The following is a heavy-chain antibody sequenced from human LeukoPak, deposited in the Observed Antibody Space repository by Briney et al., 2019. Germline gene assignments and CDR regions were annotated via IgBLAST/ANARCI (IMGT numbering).Heavy chain of an antibody. CDR3: ASTTPPPIAAPGTRGLGYYGTDV. Sequence: SVKVSCKASGGTFRSYAISWVRQAPGQGLEWMGGIIPIFGTADYTQKFQGRVTITADESTSTAYKELSSLRSADTAVYYCASTTPPPIAAPGTRGLGYYGTDVWGQGTTVTVSS. J-gene: IGHJ6*02. V-gene: IGHV1-69*13. D-gene: IGHD6-13*01. CDR2: IIPIFGTA. CDR1: GGTFRSYA.